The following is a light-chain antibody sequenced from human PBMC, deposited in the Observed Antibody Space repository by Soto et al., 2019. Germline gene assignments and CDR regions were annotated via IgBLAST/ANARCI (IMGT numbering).Light chain of an antibody. Sequence: QSVLTQAPSVSGAPGRSVTISCSGGTSNIGRNSVNWYQQFPGTAPKLLIYMNDRRPSGVPDRFSAFRSGASASLAISGLQSEDGATYYCAACDDNLNVVFGGGTKLTVL. CDR3: AACDDNLNVV. V-gene: IGLV1-44*01. CDR1: TSNIGRNS. CDR2: MND. J-gene: IGLJ2*01.